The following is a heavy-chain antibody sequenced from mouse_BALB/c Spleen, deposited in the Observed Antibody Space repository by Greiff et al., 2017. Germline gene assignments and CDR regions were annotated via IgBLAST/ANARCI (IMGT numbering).Heavy chain of an antibody. CDR2: IDPENVDT. CDR1: GFNIKDYY. D-gene: IGHD2-3*01. CDR3: NAWDDGYLFDY. V-gene: IGHV14-4*02. J-gene: IGHJ2*01. Sequence: VQLQQSGAELVRSGASVKLSCTASGFNIKDYYMHWVKQRPEQGLEWIGWIDPENVDTEYAPKFQGKATMTADTSSNTAYLQLSSLTSEDTAVYYCNAWDDGYLFDYWGQGTTLTVSS.